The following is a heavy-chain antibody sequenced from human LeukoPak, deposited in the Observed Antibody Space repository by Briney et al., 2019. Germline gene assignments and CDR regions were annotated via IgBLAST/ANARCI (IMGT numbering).Heavy chain of an antibody. V-gene: IGHV3-53*01. CDR1: GFSVSTSY. Sequence: PGGSLRLSCAASGFSVSTSYINWVRQAPGKGLEWVSVIYSDGSTKYADSVKARFTTSRDNSKNTVYLQMKSLRVEDTVVYYCARGTLDNWGQGTLVTVSS. CDR2: IYSDGST. CDR3: ARGTLDN. J-gene: IGHJ4*02. D-gene: IGHD3/OR15-3a*01.